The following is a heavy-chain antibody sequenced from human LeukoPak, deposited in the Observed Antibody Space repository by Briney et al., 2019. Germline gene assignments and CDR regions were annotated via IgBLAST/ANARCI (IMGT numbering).Heavy chain of an antibody. CDR2: IIPIFGTA. D-gene: IGHD5-12*01. V-gene: IGHV1-69*05. CDR1: GGTFSSYA. J-gene: IGHJ4*02. Sequence: SVKVSCKASGGTFSSYAISWVRQAPGQGLEWMGGIIPIFGTANYAQKFQGRATITTDESTSTAHMELSSLRSEDTAVYYCAREDSGYGHDYWGQGTLVTVSS. CDR3: AREDSGYGHDY.